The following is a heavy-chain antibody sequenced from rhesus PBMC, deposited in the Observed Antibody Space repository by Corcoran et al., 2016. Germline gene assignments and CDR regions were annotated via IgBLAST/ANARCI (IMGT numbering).Heavy chain of an antibody. CDR3: ARRRPVVVGVPPSYYFDY. Sequence: QVQLQESGPGLVKPSETLSLTCAVSGASISSYWWSWIRQPPGKGLEWIGEINGNSGSTYSNPSLQSRVTISKDASKNQFSLKLSSVPAADTAVYYCARRRPVVVGVPPSYYFDYWGQGVLVTVSS. V-gene: IGHV4-80*01. J-gene: IGHJ4*01. CDR2: INGNSGST. CDR1: GASISSYW. D-gene: IGHD1-44*02.